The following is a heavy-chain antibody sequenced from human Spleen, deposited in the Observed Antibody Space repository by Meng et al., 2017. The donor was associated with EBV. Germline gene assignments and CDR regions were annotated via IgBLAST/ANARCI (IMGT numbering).Heavy chain of an antibody. V-gene: IGHV2-5*02. Sequence: QITLKESGPTLVKPXXTLTLTCXFSGFSLRTSGVTVGWIRQPPGKALEWLALIYWEDDKQYNPSLESRLTITKDTSKDSVVLTMTNMDPVDTATYYCTHTFDFWAGYYSNYFGHWGQGILVTVSS. CDR3: THTFDFWAGYYSNYFGH. CDR2: IYWEDDK. J-gene: IGHJ4*02. D-gene: IGHD3/OR15-3a*01. CDR1: GFSLRTSGVT.